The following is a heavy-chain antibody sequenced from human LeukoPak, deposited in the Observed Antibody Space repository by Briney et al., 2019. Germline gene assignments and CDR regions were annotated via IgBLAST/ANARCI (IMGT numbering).Heavy chain of an antibody. CDR1: RLTSSIYW. D-gene: IGHD3-22*01. CDR3: ARDQGSMIVVRSTNWFFDL. V-gene: IGHV3-7*01. Sequence: GGCLRLSCAPPRLTSSIYWTSWVSQAADRGLGWVAKTNQDGRETYYMDSVKGRLTISRDTGKNSLYLQIKSLRATDTAVYYCARDQGSMIVVRSTNWFFDLWGRGALVTVSS. J-gene: IGHJ2*01. CDR2: TNQDGRET.